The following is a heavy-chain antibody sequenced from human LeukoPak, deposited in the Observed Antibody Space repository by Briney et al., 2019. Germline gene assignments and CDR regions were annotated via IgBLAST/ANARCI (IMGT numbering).Heavy chain of an antibody. Sequence: SETLSLTCAVYGGSFSGYYWSWIRQPPGKGLEWIGEINHSGRTNYNPSLESRATISVDTSKNQFSLKLSSVTAADTAVYYCARGRRRRSSSSDPFDYWGQGTLVTVSS. D-gene: IGHD6-6*01. CDR1: GGSFSGYY. V-gene: IGHV4-34*01. CDR2: INHSGRT. CDR3: ARGRRRRSSSSDPFDY. J-gene: IGHJ4*02.